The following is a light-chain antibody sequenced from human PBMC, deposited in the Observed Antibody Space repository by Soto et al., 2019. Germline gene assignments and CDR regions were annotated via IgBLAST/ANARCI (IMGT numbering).Light chain of an antibody. Sequence: QSVLTQPPSASETPGQRVTISCSGASSNIGSNFVYWYQHLPGTAPKLLIYRTTQRPSVVPVRCSGSKSGASASLAISGLRSEDEDDYYCAAWDNSLTWLFGGGTKVTVL. J-gene: IGLJ3*02. V-gene: IGLV1-47*01. CDR2: RTT. CDR3: AAWDNSLTWL. CDR1: SSNIGSNF.